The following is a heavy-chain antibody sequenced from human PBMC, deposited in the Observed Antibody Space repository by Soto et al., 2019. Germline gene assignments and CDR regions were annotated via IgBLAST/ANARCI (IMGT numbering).Heavy chain of an antibody. V-gene: IGHV4-31*03. Sequence: SETLSLTCTVSGGSISSGGYYWRWIRQHPGKGLEWIGYIYYSGSTYYNPSLKSRVTISVDTSKNQFSLKLSSVTAADTAVYYCARTAYYYDSSGDGPIDYWGQGTLVTVSS. CDR1: GGSISSGGYY. CDR2: IYYSGST. J-gene: IGHJ4*02. CDR3: ARTAYYYDSSGDGPIDY. D-gene: IGHD3-22*01.